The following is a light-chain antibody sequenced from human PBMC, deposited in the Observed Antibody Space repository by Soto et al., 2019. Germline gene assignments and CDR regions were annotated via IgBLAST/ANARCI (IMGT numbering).Light chain of an antibody. V-gene: IGKV4-1*01. CDR2: RAS. Sequence: LMTQSPDSLAVSLGERATINCKSTQSVLHSSNNENSLAWYQQKAGQRPKLLIYRASTRESGVPDRISGSGSGTDFTLTISSLQAEDVAVYYCQQYYTAIAFGQGTRLEIK. CDR1: QSVLHSSNNENS. J-gene: IGKJ5*01. CDR3: QQYYTAIA.